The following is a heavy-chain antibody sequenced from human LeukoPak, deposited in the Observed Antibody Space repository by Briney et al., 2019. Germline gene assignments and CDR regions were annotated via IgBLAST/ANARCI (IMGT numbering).Heavy chain of an antibody. Sequence: SETLSLTCAVYGGSFSGYYWSWIRQPPGKGLEWIGEINHSGSTNYNPSLKSRVTISVDTSKNQFSLKLSSVTAADTAVYYCARDGGTIAVAGDLAFDIWGQGTMVTVSS. CDR1: GGSFSGYY. CDR3: ARDGGTIAVAGDLAFDI. J-gene: IGHJ3*02. V-gene: IGHV4-34*01. CDR2: INHSGST. D-gene: IGHD6-19*01.